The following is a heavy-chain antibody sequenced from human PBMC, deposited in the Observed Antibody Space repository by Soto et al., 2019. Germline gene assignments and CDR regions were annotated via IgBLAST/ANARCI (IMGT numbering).Heavy chain of an antibody. CDR2: ISYSGST. D-gene: IGHD2-15*01. V-gene: IGHV4-30-4*01. J-gene: IGHJ4*02. CDR3: ATMGTPATGLYFFDY. CDR1: GGSISSGNYY. Sequence: QVQLQESGPGLVKPSQTLSLTCTVSGGSISSGNYYWSWIRQPPGKCLEWIGFISYSGSTYYSTSLKSRVTISVSTSKSQFSLNLSFVTAADTAVYYCATMGTPATGLYFFDYWGQGSLVTVSS.